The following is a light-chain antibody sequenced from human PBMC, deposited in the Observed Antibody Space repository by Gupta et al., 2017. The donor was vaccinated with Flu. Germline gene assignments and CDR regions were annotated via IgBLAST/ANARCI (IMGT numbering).Light chain of an antibody. CDR2: AAS. J-gene: IGKJ1*01. CDR3: QQSYSTPQT. V-gene: IGKV1-39*01. Sequence: DIQMTQSPSSLSASVGDRVTITCRASQSISSYLNWYQQKPGKAPKLLIYAASSLQSGFPSRFSGSGSGTDFTLTISSLQPEDFATYYCQQSYSTPQTFGQGTKVKSN. CDR1: QSISSY.